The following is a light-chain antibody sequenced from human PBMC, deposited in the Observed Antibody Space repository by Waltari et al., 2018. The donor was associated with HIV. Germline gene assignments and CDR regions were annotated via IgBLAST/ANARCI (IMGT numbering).Light chain of an antibody. J-gene: IGKJ5*01. CDR3: QQTNSFPFT. CDR1: QGISTW. CDR2: GAS. Sequence: DIQMTQFPSSVSAYVGDRVTFTCRAAQGISTWLAWYQQKPGKAPKLLISGASNLEPGVPSSFSGSGPGTSFSLTITSRQADDFAVYYCQQTNSFPFTFGQGTRLEIK. V-gene: IGKV1-12*01.